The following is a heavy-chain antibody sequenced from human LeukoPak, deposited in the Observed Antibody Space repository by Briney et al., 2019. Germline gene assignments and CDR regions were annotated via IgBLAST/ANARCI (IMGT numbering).Heavy chain of an antibody. CDR1: GFTVSSNY. Sequence: GGSLRLSCAASGFTVSSNYMSWVRQAPGKGLEWVSSISSSSSYIYYADSVKGRFTISRDNSKNTLYLQMNSLRSDDAAVYYCARAKIIHSITHMDVWGQGTTVTVSS. CDR3: ARAKIIHSITHMDV. CDR2: ISSSSSYI. V-gene: IGHV3-21*01. J-gene: IGHJ6*02. D-gene: IGHD2/OR15-2a*01.